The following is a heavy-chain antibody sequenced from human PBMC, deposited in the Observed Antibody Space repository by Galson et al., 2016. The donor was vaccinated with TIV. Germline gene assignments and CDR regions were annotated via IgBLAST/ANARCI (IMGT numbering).Heavy chain of an antibody. CDR2: IIPLIRAP. J-gene: IGHJ5*02. V-gene: IGHV1-69*11. D-gene: IGHD3-16*01. CDR3: ARDLGATYFDYSWGSYGYTDFDP. CDR1: GDTFNTYA. Sequence: SVKVSCKVSGDTFNTYAVSWVRQAPGQGLEWMGTIIPLIRAPTSAQRFQGRVSITADESTTTVFMELSSLRIDDMAVYYCARDLGATYFDYSWGSYGYTDFDPWGQGTLVTVSS.